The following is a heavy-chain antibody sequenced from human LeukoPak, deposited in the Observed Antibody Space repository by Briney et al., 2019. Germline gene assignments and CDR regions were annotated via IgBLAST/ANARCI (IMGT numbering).Heavy chain of an antibody. CDR3: ATGGFGEYRARAFDI. CDR1: GYTLTELS. Sequence: RASVKVSCKVSGYTLTELSMHWVRQAPGKGLEWMGGFDPEDGETIYAQKFQGRVTMTEDTSTDTAYMELSSLRSEDTAVYYCATGGFGEYRARAFDIWGQGTMVTVSS. V-gene: IGHV1-24*01. CDR2: FDPEDGET. J-gene: IGHJ3*02. D-gene: IGHD3-10*01.